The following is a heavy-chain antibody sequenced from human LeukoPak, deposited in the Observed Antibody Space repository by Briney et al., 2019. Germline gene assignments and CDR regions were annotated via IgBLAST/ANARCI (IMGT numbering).Heavy chain of an antibody. CDR3: AKDQRYFDWLLLFDY. CDR2: ISGSGGST. V-gene: IGHV3-23*01. CDR1: GFTFSSYS. J-gene: IGHJ4*02. Sequence: GGSLRLSCAASGFTFSSYSMNWVRQAPGKGLEWVSAISGSGGSTYYADSVKGRFTISRDNSKNTLYLQMNSLRAEDTAVYYCAKDQRYFDWLLLFDYWGQGTLVTVSS. D-gene: IGHD3-9*01.